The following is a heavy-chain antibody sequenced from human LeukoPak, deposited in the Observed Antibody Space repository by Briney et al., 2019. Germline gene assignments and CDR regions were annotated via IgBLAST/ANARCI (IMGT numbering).Heavy chain of an antibody. CDR3: ARVDSSSWYIDY. V-gene: IGHV4-30-2*01. CDR2: IYHSGGT. J-gene: IGHJ4*02. Sequence: SQTLFLTCAVSGGSISSGGYSWSWIRQPPGKGLEWIGYIYHSGGTYYNPSLKSRVTISVDRSKNQFSLKLSSVTAADTAVYYCARVDSSSWYIDYWGQGTLVTVSS. D-gene: IGHD6-13*01. CDR1: GGSISSGGYS.